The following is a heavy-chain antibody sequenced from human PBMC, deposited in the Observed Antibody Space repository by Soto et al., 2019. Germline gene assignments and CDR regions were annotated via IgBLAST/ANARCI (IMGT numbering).Heavy chain of an antibody. J-gene: IGHJ4*02. V-gene: IGHV4-59*01. Sequence: PSETLSLTCCRSGGSISGSYCSWIRQTRAKGLEWLGYAYYTGSTNYIPSLRSRVSISVDTSKNEFSLRLSSVTAADTAVYFCARSVAVPGAHIDYWGQGTQVTVSS. CDR2: AYYTGST. CDR3: ARSVAVPGAHIDY. CDR1: GGSISGSY. D-gene: IGHD6-19*01.